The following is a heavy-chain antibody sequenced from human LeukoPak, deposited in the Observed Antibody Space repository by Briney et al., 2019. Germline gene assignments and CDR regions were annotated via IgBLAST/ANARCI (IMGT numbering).Heavy chain of an antibody. CDR1: GYTLTELS. D-gene: IGHD3-10*01. J-gene: IGHJ4*02. CDR2: FDPEDGET. V-gene: IGHV1-24*01. CDR3: ATDNYYGSGSYYRFDY. Sequence: EASVKVSCKVSGYTLTELSMHWVRQAPGKGVEWMGGFDPEDGETIYAQKFQSRVTMTEDTSTDTAYMELSSLRSEDTAVYYCATDNYYGSGSYYRFDYWGQGTLVTVSS.